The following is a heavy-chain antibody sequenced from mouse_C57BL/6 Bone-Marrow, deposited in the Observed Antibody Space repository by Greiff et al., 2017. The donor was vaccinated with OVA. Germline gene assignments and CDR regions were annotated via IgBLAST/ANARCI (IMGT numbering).Heavy chain of an antibody. J-gene: IGHJ3*01. D-gene: IGHD1-1*01. CDR2: ISSGSSTI. V-gene: IGHV5-17*01. CDR1: GFTFSDYG. CDR3: ARKTTVVREGFAY. Sequence: EVQLVESGGGLVKPGGSLKLSCAASGFTFSDYGMHWVRQAPEKGLEWVAYISSGSSTIYYADTVKGRFTISRDNAKNTLFLQMTSLRSEDTAMYYCARKTTVVREGFAYWGQGTLVTVSA.